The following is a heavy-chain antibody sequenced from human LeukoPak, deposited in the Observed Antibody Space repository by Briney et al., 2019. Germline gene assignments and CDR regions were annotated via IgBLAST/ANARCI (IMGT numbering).Heavy chain of an antibody. J-gene: IGHJ4*02. D-gene: IGHD3-10*01. CDR3: AGGLKIYGSGYYFTY. CDR1: GGSISSFY. Sequence: SETLSLTCAVSGGSISSFYWSWIRQSPGKGLEWIGYIYYSETNYNPSHKSRVTISADTSKDQFSLKLTSVTAADSAVYYCAGGLKIYGSGYYFTYWGRGTLVTVSS. V-gene: IGHV4-59*01. CDR2: IYYSET.